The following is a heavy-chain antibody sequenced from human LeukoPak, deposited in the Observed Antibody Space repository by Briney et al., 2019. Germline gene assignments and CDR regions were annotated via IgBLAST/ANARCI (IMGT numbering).Heavy chain of an antibody. V-gene: IGHV4-59*12. CDR1: GGSISTDY. Sequence: SETVSLTCTVSGGSISTDYWRCIAQPPGKGLEWFGYIYHCGSNNYHPSLESRVTISVDTSKTQFSLTLSSVTDADTAVFYCGRALRAFHRIRTTNWFDPWGQGTLVTVSS. D-gene: IGHD1-14*01. CDR2: IYHCGSN. J-gene: IGHJ5*02. CDR3: GRALRAFHRIRTTNWFDP.